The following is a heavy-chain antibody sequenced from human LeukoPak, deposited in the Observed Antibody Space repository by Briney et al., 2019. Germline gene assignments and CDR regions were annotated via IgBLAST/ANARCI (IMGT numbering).Heavy chain of an antibody. V-gene: IGHV3-23*01. CDR1: GFTFSSYA. CDR3: AKIPHSFASIAAKRPGWYFDY. Sequence: PGGSLRLSCAASGFTFSSYAMSWVRQAPGKGLEWVSAISGSGGSTYYADSVKGRFTISRDNSKNTLYLQMNSLRAEDTAVYYCAKIPHSFASIAAKRPGWYFDYWGQGTLVTVSS. D-gene: IGHD6-13*01. CDR2: ISGSGGST. J-gene: IGHJ4*02.